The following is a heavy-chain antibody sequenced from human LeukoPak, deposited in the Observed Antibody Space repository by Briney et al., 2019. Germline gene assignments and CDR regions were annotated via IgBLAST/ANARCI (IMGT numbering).Heavy chain of an antibody. D-gene: IGHD3-3*01. Sequence: SETLSLTCTVSGGSISSYYWSWIRQPPGKGLEWIGYIYYSGSTNYNPSLKSRVTISVDTSKNQFSLKPSSVTAADTAVYYCARSFDYYYYGMDVWGQGTTVTVSS. J-gene: IGHJ6*02. CDR2: IYYSGST. V-gene: IGHV4-59*01. CDR1: GGSISSYY. CDR3: ARSFDYYYYGMDV.